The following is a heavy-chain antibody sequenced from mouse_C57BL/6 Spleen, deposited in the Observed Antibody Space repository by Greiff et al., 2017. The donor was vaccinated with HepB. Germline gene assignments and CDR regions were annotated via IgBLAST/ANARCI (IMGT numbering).Heavy chain of an antibody. Sequence: EVHLVESGGGLVKPGGSLKLSCAASGFTFSDYGMHWVRQAPEKGLEWVAYISSGSSTIYYADTVKGRFTISRDNAKNTLFLQMTSLRSEDTAMYYCARGANGFWFAYWGQGTLVTVSA. D-gene: IGHD2-2*01. J-gene: IGHJ3*01. CDR1: GFTFSDYG. CDR3: ARGANGFWFAY. CDR2: ISSGSSTI. V-gene: IGHV5-17*01.